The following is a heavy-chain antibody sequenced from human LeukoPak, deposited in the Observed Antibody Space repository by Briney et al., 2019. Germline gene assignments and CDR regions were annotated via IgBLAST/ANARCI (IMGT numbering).Heavy chain of an antibody. CDR3: ARVEAATTNPRFGY. J-gene: IGHJ4*02. CDR2: IYYSGTT. D-gene: IGHD5-24*01. V-gene: IGHV4-31*03. Sequence: SETLSLTCTVSGGSISSGEYYWSWIRQHPGKGLEWIGYIYYSGTTYYNPSLKSRVTISVDTSKNQFSLTSVTAADTAMYYCARVEAATTNPRFGYWGQGALVTVSS. CDR1: GGSISSGEYY.